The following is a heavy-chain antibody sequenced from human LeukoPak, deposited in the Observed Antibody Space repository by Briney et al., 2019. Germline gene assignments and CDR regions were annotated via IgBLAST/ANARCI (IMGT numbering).Heavy chain of an antibody. CDR2: IYSGGST. CDR3: ARVRYSSGWYFDY. CDR1: GFTFSSNY. J-gene: IGHJ4*02. D-gene: IGHD6-19*01. Sequence: GGSLRLSCAASGFTFSSNYMSWVRQAPGKGLEWVSVIYSGGSTYYSDSVKGRFTISRDNSKNTLYLQMSSLRAEDTAVYYCARVRYSSGWYFDYWGQGTLVTVSS. V-gene: IGHV3-53*01.